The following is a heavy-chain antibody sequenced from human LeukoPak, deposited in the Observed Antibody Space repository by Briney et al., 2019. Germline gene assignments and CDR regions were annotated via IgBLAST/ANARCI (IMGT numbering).Heavy chain of an antibody. CDR2: IYPGDSDT. J-gene: IGHJ4*02. Sequence: GESLKISCKGSGYSFSTYWIGWVRQMPGKGLEWMGIIYPGDSDTRYSPSFQGQVTISADKSISTAYLQWSSLKVSDTAMYYCAMSIREQWLGGYDYWGQGTLVTVSS. CDR1: GYSFSTYW. D-gene: IGHD6-19*01. CDR3: AMSIREQWLGGYDY. V-gene: IGHV5-51*01.